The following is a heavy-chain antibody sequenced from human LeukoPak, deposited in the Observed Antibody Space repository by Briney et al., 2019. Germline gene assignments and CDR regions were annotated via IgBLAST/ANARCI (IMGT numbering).Heavy chain of an antibody. V-gene: IGHV1-18*01. CDR3: TRTVLDCANGVCYDY. J-gene: IGHJ4*02. CDR2: ISPYSGNT. D-gene: IGHD2-8*01. Sequence: ASVKVSCKAIGYTFTKYGISWVRQAPGQGLEWLGWISPYSGNTNSAQKLQGRVTVTTDTSTSTAYMELRNLRSDDTAVYYCTRTVLDCANGVCYDYWGQGTLVTVSS. CDR1: GYTFTKYG.